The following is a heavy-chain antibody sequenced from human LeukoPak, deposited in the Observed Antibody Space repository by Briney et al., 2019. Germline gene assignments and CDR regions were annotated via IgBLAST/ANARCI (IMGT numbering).Heavy chain of an antibody. J-gene: IGHJ1*01. CDR2: IYSGGST. Sequence: GGSLRLSCAASGFTVSSNYMSWVRQAPGKGLDGVSVIYSGGSTYYADSVKGRFTISRDNSKNTLYLQMNSLRAEETAVYYCARGSGWYAEYFQHWGQGTLVTVSS. CDR1: GFTVSSNY. D-gene: IGHD6-19*01. CDR3: ARGSGWYAEYFQH. V-gene: IGHV3-53*01.